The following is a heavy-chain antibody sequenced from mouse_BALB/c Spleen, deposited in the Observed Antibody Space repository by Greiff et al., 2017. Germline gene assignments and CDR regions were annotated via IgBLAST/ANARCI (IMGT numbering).Heavy chain of an antibody. CDR2: IYPGSGST. J-gene: IGHJ4*01. D-gene: IGHD2-2*01. CDR3: ARYDGYDLYAMDY. Sequence: QVQLKQSGPELVKPGASVKMSCKASGYTFTDYVISWVKQRTGQGLEWIGEIYPGSGSTYYNEKFKGKATLTADKSSNTAYMQLSSLTSEDSAVYFCARYDGYDLYAMDYWGQGTSVTVSS. V-gene: IGHV1-77*01. CDR1: GYTFTDYV.